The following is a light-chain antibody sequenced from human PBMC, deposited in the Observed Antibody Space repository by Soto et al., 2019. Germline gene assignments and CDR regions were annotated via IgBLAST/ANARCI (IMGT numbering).Light chain of an antibody. CDR2: SAS. CDR1: QNIINY. J-gene: IGKJ4*01. CDR3: QQSYSTPLT. Sequence: DIQMTQSPSSLSASVGDRVTITCRASQNIINYLHWYQQKPGKAPNLLIYSASSLQSGVPSRFSGSRSGTDFTLTITTLQPTDSATYDWQQSYSTPLTFGRGTRVEIK. V-gene: IGKV1-39*01.